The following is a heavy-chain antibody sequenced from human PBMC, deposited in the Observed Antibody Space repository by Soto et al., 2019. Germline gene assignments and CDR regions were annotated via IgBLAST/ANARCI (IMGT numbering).Heavy chain of an antibody. CDR1: GFTFSSYW. J-gene: IGHJ6*03. D-gene: IGHD1-26*01. CDR3: ARSGALGDYYYYMDV. Sequence: HPGGSLRLSCAASGFTFSSYWMSWVRQAPGKGLEWVANIKQDGSEEYYVDSVKGRFTISRDNAKNSLYLQMNSLRAEDTAVYYCARSGALGDYYYYMDVWGKGTTVTVSS. CDR2: IKQDGSEE. V-gene: IGHV3-7*01.